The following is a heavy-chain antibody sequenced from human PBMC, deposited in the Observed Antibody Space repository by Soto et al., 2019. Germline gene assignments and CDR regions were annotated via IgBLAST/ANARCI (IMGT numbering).Heavy chain of an antibody. Sequence: GGSLRLSCAASGFTVSSNYMSWVCQAPGKGLEWVSVIYSGGSTYYADSVKGRFTISRDNSKNTLYLQMNSLRAEDTAVYYCARIGLPSANYYYYYGMDVWGQGTTVTVS. CDR1: GFTVSSNY. D-gene: IGHD5-18*01. CDR3: ARIGLPSANYYYYYGMDV. J-gene: IGHJ6*02. CDR2: IYSGGST. V-gene: IGHV3-53*01.